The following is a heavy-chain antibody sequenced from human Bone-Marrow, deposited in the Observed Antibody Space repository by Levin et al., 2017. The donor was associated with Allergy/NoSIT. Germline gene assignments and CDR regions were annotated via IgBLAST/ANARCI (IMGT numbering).Heavy chain of an antibody. CDR2: IYHRGST. V-gene: IGHV4-30-4*08. CDR1: GDSITSGDYY. CDR3: ARGGIRFGWFDP. J-gene: IGHJ5*02. Sequence: MASETLSLTCTVSGDSITSGDYYWTWLRQPPGKGLEWIGYIYHRGSTYYNPSLRSRVTMTVDTSNNQFSLNLLSVTAADTAVYSCARGGIRFGWFDPWGQGTLVTVSS. D-gene: IGHD3-16*01.